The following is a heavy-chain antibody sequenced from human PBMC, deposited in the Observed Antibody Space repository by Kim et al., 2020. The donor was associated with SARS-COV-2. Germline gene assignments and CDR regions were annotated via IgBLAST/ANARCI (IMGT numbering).Heavy chain of an antibody. CDR2: ISSSSSYI. J-gene: IGHJ4*02. CDR3: ARAPHMTTVTTTYFFDY. V-gene: IGHV3-21*01. Sequence: GGSLRLSCAASGFTFSSYSMNWVRQAPGKGLEWVSSISSSSSYIYYADSVKGRFTISRDNAKNSLYLQMNSLRAEDTAVYYCARAPHMTTVTTTYFFDYWGQGTLVTVSS. CDR1: GFTFSSYS. D-gene: IGHD4-17*01.